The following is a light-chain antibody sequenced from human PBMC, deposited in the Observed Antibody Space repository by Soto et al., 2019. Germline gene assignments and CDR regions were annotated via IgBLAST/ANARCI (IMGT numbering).Light chain of an antibody. CDR3: QQANSFPPWT. CDR1: QDIGTW. J-gene: IGKJ1*01. V-gene: IGKV1-12*01. CDR2: PAS. Sequence: DIQMTQSPSSVSASIGDRVIITCRASQDIGTWLAWYQQKPGQVPNLLMYPASSLHSGVPSRFSGSGSGTEFTLTISRLQPEDFATYYCQQANSFPPWTFGQGTKVDIK.